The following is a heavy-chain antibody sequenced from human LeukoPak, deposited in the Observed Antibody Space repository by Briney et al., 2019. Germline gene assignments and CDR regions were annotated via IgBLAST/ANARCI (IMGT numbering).Heavy chain of an antibody. CDR2: ISAYNGNT. D-gene: IGHD2-15*01. V-gene: IGHV1-18*01. J-gene: IGHJ6*03. CDR1: GYTFTSYG. CDR3: ARVGLNCSGGSCYGYYYYYYMDV. Sequence: GASVKVSCKASGYTFTSYGISWVRQAPGQGLEWMGWISAYNGNTNYAQKLQGRVTMTTDTSTSTAYMELRSLRSDDTAVYYCARVGLNCSGGSCYGYYYYYYMDVWGKGTTVTIPS.